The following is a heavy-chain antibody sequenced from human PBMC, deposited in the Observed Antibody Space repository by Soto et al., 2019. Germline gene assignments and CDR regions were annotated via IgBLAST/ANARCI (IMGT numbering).Heavy chain of an antibody. V-gene: IGHV3-33*01. Sequence: QVQLVESGGGVVQPGRSLRLSCAASGFTFSSYGMHWDRQAPGKGMEWVAVIWYDGSNKYYADSVKGRFTISRDNSKNTLYLQMKSLRAADTDVYYCARVLAGGNVSTYYYGSVSYWGQGTLFTVSS. J-gene: IGHJ4*02. CDR3: ARVLAGGNVSTYYYGSVSY. CDR1: GFTFSSYG. D-gene: IGHD3-10*01. CDR2: IWYDGSNK.